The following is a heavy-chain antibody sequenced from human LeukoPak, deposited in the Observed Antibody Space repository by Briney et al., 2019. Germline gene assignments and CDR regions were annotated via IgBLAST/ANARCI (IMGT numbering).Heavy chain of an antibody. D-gene: IGHD3-10*01. CDR3: ARVAVRGGGFDY. J-gene: IGHJ4*02. V-gene: IGHV4-59*01. Sequence: PSETLSLTCTVSGGSISSYYWSWIRQPPGKGLEGIGYIYYSGSTNYNPSLKSRVTISVDTSKTQFSLKLSSVTAADTAVYYCARVAVRGGGFDYWSQGTLVTVSS. CDR2: IYYSGST. CDR1: GGSISSYY.